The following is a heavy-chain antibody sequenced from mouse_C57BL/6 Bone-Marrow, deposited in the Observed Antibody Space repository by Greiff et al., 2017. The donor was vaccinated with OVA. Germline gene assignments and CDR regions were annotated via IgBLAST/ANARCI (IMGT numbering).Heavy chain of an antibody. CDR3: ARLGYDYDGTWFAY. CDR1: GFTFSDYG. CDR2: ISSGSSTI. J-gene: IGHJ3*01. Sequence: EGKLVESGGGLVKPGGSLKLSCAASGFTFSDYGMHWVRQAPEKGLEWVAYISSGSSTIYYADTVKGRFTISRDNAKNTLFLQMTSLRSEDTAMYYGARLGYDYDGTWFAYWGRGTLVTVSA. D-gene: IGHD2-4*01. V-gene: IGHV5-17*01.